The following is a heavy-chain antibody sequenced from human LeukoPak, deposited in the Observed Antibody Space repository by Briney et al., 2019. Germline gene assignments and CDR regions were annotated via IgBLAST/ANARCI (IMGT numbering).Heavy chain of an antibody. Sequence: GGSLRLSCAASGFTFSSYEMNWVRQAPGKGLECVSYISSSGSTIYYGDSVNGRFTISRDNAKNSLYLQMNSLRAEDTAVYYCAPNPYSSGWYTGVDYRGQGTLVTVSS. D-gene: IGHD6-19*01. J-gene: IGHJ4*02. CDR1: GFTFSSYE. V-gene: IGHV3-48*03. CDR3: APNPYSSGWYTGVDY. CDR2: ISSSGSTI.